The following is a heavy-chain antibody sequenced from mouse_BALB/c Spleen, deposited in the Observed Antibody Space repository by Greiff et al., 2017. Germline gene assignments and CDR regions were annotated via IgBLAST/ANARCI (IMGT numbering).Heavy chain of an antibody. Sequence: EVQLQEFGAELVKPGASVKLSCTASGFNIKDTYMHWVKQRPEQGLEWIGRIDPANGNTKYDPKFQGKATITADTSSNTAYLQLSSLTSEDTAVYYCARWSLVGDAMDYWGQGTSVTVSS. D-gene: IGHD6-1*01. J-gene: IGHJ4*01. CDR1: GFNIKDTY. V-gene: IGHV14-3*02. CDR2: IDPANGNT. CDR3: ARWSLVGDAMDY.